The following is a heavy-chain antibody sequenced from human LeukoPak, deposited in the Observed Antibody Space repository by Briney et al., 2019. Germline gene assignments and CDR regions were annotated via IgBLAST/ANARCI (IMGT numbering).Heavy chain of an antibody. D-gene: IGHD3-22*01. V-gene: IGHV1-46*01. J-gene: IGHJ3*02. CDR3: ARTKIRTYYYDSSYGAAFDI. CDR1: GYTFTSYY. CDR2: INPSGGST. Sequence: ASVKVSCKASGYTFTSYYMHWVRQAPGQGLEWMGIINPSGGSTSYAQKFQGRVTMTRDTSTSTVYMELSSLRSEDTAVYYCARTKIRTYYYDSSYGAAFDIWGQGTMVTVSS.